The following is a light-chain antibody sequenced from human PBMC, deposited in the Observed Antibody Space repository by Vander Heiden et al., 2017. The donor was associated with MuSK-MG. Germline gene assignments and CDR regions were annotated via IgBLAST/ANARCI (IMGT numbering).Light chain of an antibody. V-gene: IGLV3-1*01. CDR3: QAWDSSTVV. CDR1: NLGDKY. CDR2: QDV. Sequence: SYELTQPPSVSVSPGQTASITCSGNNLGDKYACWYQQTPCQSIVLVIDQDVKRPSGIRNRFSGSNSGNTATLTISGTQAMDEDDYYCQAWDSSTVVFGGGTKLTVL. J-gene: IGLJ2*01.